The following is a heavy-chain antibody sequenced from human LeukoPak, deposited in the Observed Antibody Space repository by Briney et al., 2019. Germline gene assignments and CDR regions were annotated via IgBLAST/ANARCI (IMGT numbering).Heavy chain of an antibody. CDR1: GFTFDDYG. V-gene: IGHV3-20*04. CDR3: ARDHSSLEPYYFDY. CDR2: INWNGGST. Sequence: GGSLRLSCAASGFTFDDYGMSWVRQAPGKGLEWVSCINWNGGSTGYADSVEGRFTISRDHAKNSLYLQMNSLRAEDTALYYCARDHSSLEPYYFDYWGQGALVTVSS. J-gene: IGHJ4*02. D-gene: IGHD1-1*01.